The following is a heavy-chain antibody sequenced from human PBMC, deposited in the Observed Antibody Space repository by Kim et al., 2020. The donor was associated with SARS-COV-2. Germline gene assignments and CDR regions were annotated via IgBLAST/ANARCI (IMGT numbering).Heavy chain of an antibody. Sequence: ASVKVSCKASGYTFTSYGMNWVRQAPGQGLEWMGWINTNTGNPTYAQGFTGRFVFSLDTSVSTAYLQISSLKAEDTAVYYCARNIRTVWFEELLFDYWGQGTLVTVSS. J-gene: IGHJ4*02. D-gene: IGHD3-10*01. CDR2: INTNTGNP. CDR1: GYTFTSYG. CDR3: ARNIRTVWFEELLFDY. V-gene: IGHV7-4-1*02.